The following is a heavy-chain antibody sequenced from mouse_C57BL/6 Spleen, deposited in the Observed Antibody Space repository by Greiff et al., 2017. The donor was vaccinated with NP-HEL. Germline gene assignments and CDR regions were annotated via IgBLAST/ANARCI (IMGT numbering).Heavy chain of an antibody. CDR1: GFTFSDYY. CDR2: INYDGSST. Sequence: EVKLVESEGGLVQPGSSMKLSCTASGFTFSDYYMAWVRQVPEKGLEWVANINYDGSSTYYLDSLKSRFIISRDNAKNILYLQMSSLKSEDTATYYCARGGDDYFDYWGQGTTLTVSS. J-gene: IGHJ2*01. V-gene: IGHV5-16*01. CDR3: ARGGDDYFDY. D-gene: IGHD2-3*01.